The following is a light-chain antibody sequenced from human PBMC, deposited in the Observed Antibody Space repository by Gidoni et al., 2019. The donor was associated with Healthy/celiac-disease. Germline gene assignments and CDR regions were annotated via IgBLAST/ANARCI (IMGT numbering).Light chain of an antibody. Sequence: QSVLTQPPSASGTPGQRVTSSCSGSSSNIGSNYVYWYQQLPGTAPKLLIYRNNPRPSGVPDRFSGSKSGTSASLAISGLRSEDEADYYCAAWDDSLSGAVFGGGTQLTVL. CDR1: SSNIGSNY. J-gene: IGLJ7*01. V-gene: IGLV1-47*01. CDR3: AAWDDSLSGAV. CDR2: RNN.